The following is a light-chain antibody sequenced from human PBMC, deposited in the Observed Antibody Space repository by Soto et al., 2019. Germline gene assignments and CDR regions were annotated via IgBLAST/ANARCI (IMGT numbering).Light chain of an antibody. V-gene: IGKV1D-16*01. CDR2: AAS. J-gene: IGKJ4*01. CDR3: QLYKSYPLT. CDR1: QGISSL. Sequence: DIQMTQSPSSLSASVGDRVTITCRASQGISSLLVWYQQKPEKAPKSLISAASSLQSGVPSRFSGSGSVTDFTLTISSLQAEDFATYYCQLYKSYPLTFGGGTRVEIK.